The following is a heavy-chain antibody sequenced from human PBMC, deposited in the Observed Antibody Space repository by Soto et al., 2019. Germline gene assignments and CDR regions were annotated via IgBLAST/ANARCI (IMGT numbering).Heavy chain of an antibody. CDR2: IYHSGST. J-gene: IGHJ6*02. Sequence: QVQLQESGPELVKPSGTLSLTCAVSGGSISSSNWWSWVRQPPGKGLEWIGEIYHSGSTNYNPSLKSRVTSSVAKSKSRVSLKLSSVTAADTAVYYCARAAYQLRAPYGMAVWGPGTTVTVSS. V-gene: IGHV4-4*02. D-gene: IGHD2-2*01. CDR3: ARAAYQLRAPYGMAV. CDR1: GGSISSSNW.